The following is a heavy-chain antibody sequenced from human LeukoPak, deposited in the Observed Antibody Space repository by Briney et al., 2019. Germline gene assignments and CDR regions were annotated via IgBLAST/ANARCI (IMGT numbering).Heavy chain of an antibody. CDR2: IYPNSGGT. J-gene: IGHJ4*02. CDR1: GHTFTGYY. CDR3: AREHSGSGSYDY. V-gene: IGHV1-2*02. D-gene: IGHD3-10*01. Sequence: ASVKVSCKASGHTFTGYYMHWVRQAPGQGLEWMGWIYPNSGGTNYAQKFQGRVTMTRDTSISTAYMELSRLRSGDTAVYYCAREHSGSGSYDYWGQGTLVTVSS.